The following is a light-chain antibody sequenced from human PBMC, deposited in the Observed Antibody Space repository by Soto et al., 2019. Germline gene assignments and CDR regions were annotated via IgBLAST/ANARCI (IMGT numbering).Light chain of an antibody. CDR3: SSYTDSSTYV. CDR1: SSDVGGYNY. CDR2: DVS. J-gene: IGLJ1*01. V-gene: IGLV2-14*03. Sequence: QSVLTQPASVSGSPGQSIAVSCTGTSSDVGGYNYVSWYQQHPGKAPKLMIYDVSNRPSGVSNRFSGSKSGNTASLTISGLQAEDEADYYCSSYTDSSTYVFGTGTKVTV.